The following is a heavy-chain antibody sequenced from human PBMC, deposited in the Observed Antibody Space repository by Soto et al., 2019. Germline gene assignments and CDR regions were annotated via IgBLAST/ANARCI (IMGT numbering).Heavy chain of an antibody. V-gene: IGHV1-69*13. CDR1: GGTFSSYA. D-gene: IGHD6-13*01. J-gene: IGHJ6*02. Sequence: GASVKVSCKASGGTFSSYAISWVRQAPGQGLEWMGGIIPIFGTANYAQKFQGRVTITADESTSTAYMELSSLRSEDTAVYYCAREGIRAAAGTIGGRRGYYYGMDVWGQGTTVTVSS. CDR3: AREGIRAAAGTIGGRRGYYYGMDV. CDR2: IIPIFGTA.